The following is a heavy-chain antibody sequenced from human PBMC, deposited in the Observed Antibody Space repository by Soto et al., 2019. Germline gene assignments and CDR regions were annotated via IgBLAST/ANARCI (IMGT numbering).Heavy chain of an antibody. V-gene: IGHV4-30-4*01. CDR2: IYFTGNT. J-gene: IGHJ6*02. CDR3: ARDWKRFGELGYYYAMDV. D-gene: IGHD3-10*01. CDR1: GGSISSGDYY. Sequence: SETLSLTCTVSGGSISSGDYYYSWIRQPPGKGLEWIGYIYFTGNTYYNPSLKSRVTISLDTSKNQFSLKLTSVTAADTAVYYCARDWKRFGELGYYYAMDVWGQGTTVTVSS.